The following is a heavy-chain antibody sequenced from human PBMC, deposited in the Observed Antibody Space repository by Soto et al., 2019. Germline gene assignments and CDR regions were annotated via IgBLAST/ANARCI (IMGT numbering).Heavy chain of an antibody. CDR1: GYTFSSYG. D-gene: IGHD3-10*01. V-gene: IGHV1-18*01. CDR3: AGPTVDHFGAGNFLDY. J-gene: IGHJ4*02. Sequence: QVLLVQSGAEVKKPGASVKVSCKTAGYTFSSYGITWVRQAPGQGLEWMGWVSAYNGNSNYAQKFQGRVTLTTDTSTSTAYMELRSLRSDDTAVYYCAGPTVDHFGAGNFLDYWGQGTLVTVSS. CDR2: VSAYNGNS.